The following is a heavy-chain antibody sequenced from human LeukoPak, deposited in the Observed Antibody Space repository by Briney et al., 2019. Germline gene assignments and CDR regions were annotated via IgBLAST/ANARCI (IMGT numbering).Heavy chain of an antibody. Sequence: GGSLRLSCAASGFTFTSYAMSWVRQAPGKGLEWVSAISGSGGSTYYADSVKGRFTISRDNSKNTLYLQMNSLRAEDTAVYYCAKNSGYGSGSYLGYWGQGTLVTVSS. CDR1: GFTFTSYA. J-gene: IGHJ4*02. V-gene: IGHV3-23*01. CDR3: AKNSGYGSGSYLGY. CDR2: ISGSGGST. D-gene: IGHD3-10*01.